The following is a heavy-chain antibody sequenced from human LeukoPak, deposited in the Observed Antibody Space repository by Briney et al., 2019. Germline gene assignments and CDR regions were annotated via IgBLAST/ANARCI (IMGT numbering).Heavy chain of an antibody. Sequence: SETLSLTCTVSGGSISSYYWSWIRQPPGKGLEWIGYIYYSGSTNYNPSLKSRVAISVDTSKNQFSLKLSSVTAADTAVYYCAKLRGATVTRGNYYYHYRDVGGKGPRVTIS. J-gene: IGHJ6*03. CDR3: AKLRGATVTRGNYYYHYRDV. V-gene: IGHV4-59*12. CDR2: IYYSGST. CDR1: GGSISSYY. D-gene: IGHD4-17*01.